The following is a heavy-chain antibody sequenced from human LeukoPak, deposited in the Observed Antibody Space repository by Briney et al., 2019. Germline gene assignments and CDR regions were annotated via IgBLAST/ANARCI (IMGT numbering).Heavy chain of an antibody. CDR3: ARYRSGYYTE. J-gene: IGHJ4*02. CDR2: IYYSGST. Sequence: PSETLSLTCTVSGGSISSYYWGWIRQPPGKGLEWIGSIYYSGSTYYNPSLKSRVTISVDTSKNQFSLKLSSVTAADTAVYYCARYRSGYYTEWGQGTLVTVSS. CDR1: GGSISSYY. D-gene: IGHD3-3*01. V-gene: IGHV4-39*01.